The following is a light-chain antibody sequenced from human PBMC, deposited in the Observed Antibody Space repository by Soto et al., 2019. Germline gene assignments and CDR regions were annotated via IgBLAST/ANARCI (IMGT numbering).Light chain of an antibody. Sequence: DVPVTQSPSSVSASVGDKITITCRASQNINNYVDWYQKQPGKAPRLLISVASTLQTGVPPRFSGSGSGTDFTLTISSLQPEDFAVYYCQQSYTTPLTFGGGTRVEIK. CDR3: QQSYTTPLT. CDR2: VAS. CDR1: QNINNY. J-gene: IGKJ4*01. V-gene: IGKV1-39*01.